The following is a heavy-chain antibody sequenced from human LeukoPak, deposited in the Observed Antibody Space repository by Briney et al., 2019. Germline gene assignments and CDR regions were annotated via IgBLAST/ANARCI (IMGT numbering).Heavy chain of an antibody. J-gene: IGHJ3*02. CDR3: AREGQQLVRAFDI. CDR2: INHSGST. V-gene: IGHV4-34*01. CDR1: GGSFSGYY. Sequence: SETLSLTCAVYGGSFSGYYWSWIRQPPGKGLEWIGEINHSGSTNYNPSLKSRVTISVETSKNQFSLKLSSVTAADTAVYYCAREGQQLVRAFDIWGQGTMVTVSS. D-gene: IGHD6-13*01.